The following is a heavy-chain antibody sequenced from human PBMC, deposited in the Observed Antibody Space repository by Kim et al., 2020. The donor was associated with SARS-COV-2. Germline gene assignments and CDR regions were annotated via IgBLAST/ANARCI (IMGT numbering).Heavy chain of an antibody. CDR2: ISGSGGST. CDR3: AKDRTMVRGVIIFSGFDP. J-gene: IGHJ5*02. CDR1: GFTFSSYA. V-gene: IGHV3-23*01. Sequence: GGSLRLSCAASGFTFSSYAMSWVRQAPGKGLEWVSAISGSGGSTYYADSVKGRFTISRDNSKNTLYLQMNSLRAEDTAVYYCAKDRTMVRGVIIFSGFDPWGQGTLVTVSS. D-gene: IGHD3-10*01.